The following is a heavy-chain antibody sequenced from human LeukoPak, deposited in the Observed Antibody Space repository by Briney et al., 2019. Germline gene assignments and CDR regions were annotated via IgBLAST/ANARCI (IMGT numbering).Heavy chain of an antibody. Sequence: SETLFLTFGVPVRSIIYAKRWRWVRQPPGQGLEWIGEISLAGQTNFNPSLNDRVTRPLDKPSNKLFLRLTPCTAAQKATYFWSDESGAFCPFGYWGQGTLVIVSS. CDR3: SDESGAFCPFGY. V-gene: IGHV4/OR15-8*02. J-gene: IGHJ4*02. D-gene: IGHD1-26*01. CDR1: VRSIIYAKR. CDR2: ISLAGQT.